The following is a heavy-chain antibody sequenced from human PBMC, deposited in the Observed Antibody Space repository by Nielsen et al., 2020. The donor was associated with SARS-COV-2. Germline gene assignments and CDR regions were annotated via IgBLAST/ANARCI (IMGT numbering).Heavy chain of an antibody. D-gene: IGHD6-19*01. CDR1: GFTFDDYA. V-gene: IGHV3-9*01. CDR2: ISWNSGSM. Sequence: GGSLRLSCAASGFTFDDYAMHWVRQAPGKGLEWVSGISWNSGSMGYADSVKGRFTISRDNAKNSLYLQMNSLRAEDTALYYCATLPGIAVAGAYYYYYGMDVWGQGTTVTVSS. CDR3: ATLPGIAVAGAYYYYYGMDV. J-gene: IGHJ6*02.